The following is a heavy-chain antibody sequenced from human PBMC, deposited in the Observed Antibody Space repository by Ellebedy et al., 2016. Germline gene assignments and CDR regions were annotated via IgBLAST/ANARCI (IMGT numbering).Heavy chain of an antibody. J-gene: IGHJ6*03. Sequence: ASVKVSXXASGYTFTSYDINWVRQATGQGLEWMGWMNPNSGNTGYAQKFQGRVTMTRNTSISTAYMELSSLRSEDTAVYYCARGVRVPAAIGYYYYMDVWGKGTTVTVSS. CDR2: MNPNSGNT. CDR3: ARGVRVPAAIGYYYYMDV. V-gene: IGHV1-8*01. CDR1: GYTFTSYD. D-gene: IGHD2-2*02.